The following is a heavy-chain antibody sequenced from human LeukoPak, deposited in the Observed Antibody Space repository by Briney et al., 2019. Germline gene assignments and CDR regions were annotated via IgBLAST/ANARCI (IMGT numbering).Heavy chain of an antibody. Sequence: GSLRLSCAASGFTFSSYGMHWVRQAPGKGLEWVAVISYDGSNKYYADSVKGRFTISRDNSKNTLYLQMNSLRAEDTAVYYCARDRGGIVVVVAATPVSWFDPWGQGTLVTVSS. V-gene: IGHV3-30*19. CDR2: ISYDGSNK. CDR1: GFTFSSYG. J-gene: IGHJ5*02. D-gene: IGHD2-15*01. CDR3: ARDRGGIVVVVAATPVSWFDP.